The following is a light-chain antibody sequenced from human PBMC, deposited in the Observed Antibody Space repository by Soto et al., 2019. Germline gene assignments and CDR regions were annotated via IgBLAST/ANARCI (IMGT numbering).Light chain of an antibody. CDR2: AAS. CDR1: QSISSY. Sequence: DIQMTQSPSSLSASVRDRVTITCRASQSISSYLNWYQQKPGKAPKLLIYAASSLQSGVPSRFSGSGFGTVFTLTISSLHPKVFPIYYCHKSNIPPFPSGPGTKVN. V-gene: IGKV1-39*01. J-gene: IGKJ3*01. CDR3: HKSNIPPFP.